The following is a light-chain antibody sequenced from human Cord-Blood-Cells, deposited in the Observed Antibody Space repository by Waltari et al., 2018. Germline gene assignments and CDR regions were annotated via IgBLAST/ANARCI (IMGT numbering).Light chain of an antibody. CDR2: GAS. CDR3: QQYNNGPPYT. J-gene: IGKJ2*01. CDR1: QSVSSN. Sequence: EIVLTQSPATLSVSPGERATLSCRASQSVSSNLACYQQKPGQAPRLLIYGASTRATGIPARFSGSGSGTEFTLTISSLQSEDFAVYHCQQYNNGPPYTFGQGTKLENK. V-gene: IGKV3-15*01.